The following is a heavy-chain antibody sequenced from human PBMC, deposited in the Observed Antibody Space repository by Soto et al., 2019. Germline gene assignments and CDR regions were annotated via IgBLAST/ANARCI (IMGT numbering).Heavy chain of an antibody. CDR2: ISSSSSYI. V-gene: IGHV3-21*01. CDR1: GFTFSSYS. D-gene: IGHD1-20*01. CDR3: ARASEITGTDDY. Sequence: GSLRLSCAASGFTFSSYSMNWARQAPGKGLEWVSSISSSSSYIYYADSVKGRFTISRDNAKNSLYLQMNSLRAEDTAVYYCARASEITGTDDYWGRGTLVTVSS. J-gene: IGHJ4*02.